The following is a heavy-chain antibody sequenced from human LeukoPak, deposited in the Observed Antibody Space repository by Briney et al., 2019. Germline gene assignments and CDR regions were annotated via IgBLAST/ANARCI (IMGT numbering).Heavy chain of an antibody. D-gene: IGHD6-13*01. CDR2: IYTSGST. CDR1: GGSISSGSYY. V-gene: IGHV4-61*02. Sequence: PSETLSLTCTVSGGSISSGSYYWSWIRQPAGKGLEWIGRIYTSGSTNYNPSLKSRVTISVDTSKNQFSLKLSSVTAADTAVYYCARSFSSSWYEGFDYWGQGTLVTVSS. J-gene: IGHJ4*02. CDR3: ARSFSSSWYEGFDY.